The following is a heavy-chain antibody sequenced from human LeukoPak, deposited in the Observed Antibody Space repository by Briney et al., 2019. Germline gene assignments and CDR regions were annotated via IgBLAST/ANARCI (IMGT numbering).Heavy chain of an antibody. CDR3: ARDPSRLRGYSNFDY. CDR1: GFTFSSYA. V-gene: IGHV3-30*04. Sequence: GGSLRLSCAASGFTFSSYAMHWVRQAPGKGVEWVAVISYDGSNKYYADSVKGRFTISRDNSKNTLYLQMNSLRAEDTAVYYCARDPSRLRGYSNFDYWGQGTLVTVSS. D-gene: IGHD4-11*01. CDR2: ISYDGSNK. J-gene: IGHJ4*02.